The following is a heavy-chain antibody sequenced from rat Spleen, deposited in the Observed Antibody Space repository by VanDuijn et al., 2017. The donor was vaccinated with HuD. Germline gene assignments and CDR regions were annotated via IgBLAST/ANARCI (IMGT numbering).Heavy chain of an antibody. CDR3: ARQGILTTEGIVNVMDA. J-gene: IGHJ4*01. D-gene: IGHD1-11*01. CDR2: ISSGGGGT. V-gene: IGHV5-25*01. CDR1: GFTFSSFP. Sequence: EVQLVESGGGLVQPGRSLKLSCAASGFTFSSFPMAWVRQAPKKGLEWVASISSGGGGTYYPDSVKGRFTISRDNAKSTLYLQMDSLRSEDTASYYCARQGILTTEGIVNVMDAWCQGASVTVSS.